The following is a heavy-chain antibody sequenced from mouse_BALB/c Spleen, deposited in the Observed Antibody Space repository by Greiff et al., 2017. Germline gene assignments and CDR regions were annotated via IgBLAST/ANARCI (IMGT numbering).Heavy chain of an antibody. V-gene: IGHV2-9*02. CDR2: IWAGGST. CDR1: GFSLTSYG. D-gene: IGHD2-1*01. Sequence: QVQLKESGPGLVAPSQSLSITCTVSGFSLTSYGVHWVRQPPGKGLEWLGVIWAGGSTNYNSALMSRLSISKDNSKRQVFLKMNSLQTDDTAMYYCARYGNSYAMDYWGEGTSVTVSS. J-gene: IGHJ4*01. CDR3: ARYGNSYAMDY.